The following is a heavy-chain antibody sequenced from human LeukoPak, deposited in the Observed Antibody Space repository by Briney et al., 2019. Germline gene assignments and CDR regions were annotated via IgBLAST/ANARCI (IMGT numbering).Heavy chain of an antibody. CDR3: ARDGFLGYYGSGSYLHNWFDP. Sequence: GGSLRLSCAASGFTFSDYYMSWIRQAPGKGLEWVSYISSSGSTIYYADSVKGRFTISRDNAKNSLYLQMNSLRAEDTAVYYCARDGFLGYYGSGSYLHNWFDPWGQGTLVTVSS. V-gene: IGHV3-11*01. J-gene: IGHJ5*02. CDR1: GFTFSDYY. D-gene: IGHD3-10*01. CDR2: ISSSGSTI.